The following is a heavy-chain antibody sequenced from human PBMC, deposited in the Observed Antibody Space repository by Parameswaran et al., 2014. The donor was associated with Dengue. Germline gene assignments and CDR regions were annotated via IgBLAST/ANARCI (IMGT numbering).Heavy chain of an antibody. J-gene: IGHJ4*02. V-gene: IGHV3-23*01. CDR2: ISGSGGST. CDR3: AKRRAVRELHRYYFDY. Sequence: RWIRQPPGKGLEWVSAISGSGGSTYYADSVKGRFTISRDNSKNTLYLQMNSLRAEDTAVYYCAKRRAVRELHRYYFDYWGQGTLVTVSS. D-gene: IGHD1-26*01.